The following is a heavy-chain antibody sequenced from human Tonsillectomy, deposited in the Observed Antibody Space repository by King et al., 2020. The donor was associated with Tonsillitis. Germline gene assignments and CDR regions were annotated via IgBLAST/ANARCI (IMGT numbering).Heavy chain of an antibody. CDR1: GYTFTGYY. CDR2: INPTSGGI. V-gene: IGHV1-2*02. J-gene: IGHJ4*02. Sequence: QLVQSGAEVKKPGASVKVSCKASGYTFTGYYMHWVRQAPGQGLEWMGWINPTSGGINYAQKFQGRVTMTRDTSISTAYMELSRLGSDDTAVYYCARESQSSGWDFGFGGQGTLVTVSS. CDR3: ARESQSSGWDFGF. D-gene: IGHD6-19*01.